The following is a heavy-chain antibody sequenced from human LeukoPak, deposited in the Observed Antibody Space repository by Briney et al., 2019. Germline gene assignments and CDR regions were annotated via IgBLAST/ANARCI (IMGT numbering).Heavy chain of an antibody. CDR3: ARDLPPHCSSTSCYNGLMDV. CDR2: ISAYNGNT. CDR1: GYTFTSYG. J-gene: IGHJ6*03. V-gene: IGHV1-18*01. D-gene: IGHD2-2*02. Sequence: ASVKVSCKASGYTFTSYGISWVRQAPGQGLEWMGWISAYNGNTNYAQKLQGRVTMTTDTSTSTAYMELSSLRSEDTAVYYCARDLPPHCSSTSCYNGLMDVWGKGTTVTVSS.